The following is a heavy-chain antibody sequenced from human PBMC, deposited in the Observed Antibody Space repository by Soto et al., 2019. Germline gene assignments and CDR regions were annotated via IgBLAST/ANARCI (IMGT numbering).Heavy chain of an antibody. J-gene: IGHJ4*02. CDR1: GFTFSSYG. Sequence: QVQLVESGGGVVQHGRSLRLSCAASGFTFSSYGMHWVRQAPGKGLEWVAVIWYDGSNKYYADSVKGRFTISRDNSKNTLYLKMKSLRAEAKAVYYCARVSAGFDYWGQGTLVTVSS. V-gene: IGHV3-33*01. CDR2: IWYDGSNK. CDR3: ARVSAGFDY.